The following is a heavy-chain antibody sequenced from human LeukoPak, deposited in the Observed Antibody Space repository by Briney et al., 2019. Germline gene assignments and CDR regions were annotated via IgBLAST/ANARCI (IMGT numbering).Heavy chain of an antibody. CDR1: GFTFSNDW. Sequence: PAGSLSLSCAASGFTFSNDWLSWGRLAPGQGLEWVASIHQHGNEKYFVDSVRGRFTISRDNAKNSLYLQMSSLRAEDTAVYYCATLNGPLFEYWGQGTLVTVSS. D-gene: IGHD2-8*01. CDR2: IHQHGNEK. V-gene: IGHV3-7*01. J-gene: IGHJ4*02. CDR3: ATLNGPLFEY.